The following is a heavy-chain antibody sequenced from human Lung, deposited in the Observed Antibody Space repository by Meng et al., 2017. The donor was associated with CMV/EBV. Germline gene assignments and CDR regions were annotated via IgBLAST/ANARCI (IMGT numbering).Heavy chain of an antibody. V-gene: IGHV3-30*04. CDR3: ARAIRGFYYYYGMDV. D-gene: IGHD3-22*01. CDR1: GFTFSSYA. J-gene: IGHJ6*02. CDR2: ISYDGSNK. Sequence: GGSLRLSCAASGFTFSSYAMHWVRQAPGKGLEWVAVISYDGSNKYYADSVKGRFTISRDNSKNTLYLQMNSLRAEDTAVYYCARAIRGFYYYYGMDVWGQGXTVTVSS.